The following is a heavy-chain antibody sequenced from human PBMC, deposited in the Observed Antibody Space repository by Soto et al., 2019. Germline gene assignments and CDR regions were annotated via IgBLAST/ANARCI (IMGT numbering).Heavy chain of an antibody. CDR1: CVSITSGGSY. D-gene: IGHD6-13*01. V-gene: IGHV4-31*03. CDR2: ISYSGSA. Sequence: PSETLSLTCTVSCVSITSGGSYWAWLRQHPGKDLVWIGHISYSGSASYKPSLKSRASISVDTTNDQYSLKLTSVTDADTAVYYCARWLVREQLGLDYFYAMYVWGQGTTVTVP. CDR3: ARWLVREQLGLDYFYAMYV. J-gene: IGHJ6*02.